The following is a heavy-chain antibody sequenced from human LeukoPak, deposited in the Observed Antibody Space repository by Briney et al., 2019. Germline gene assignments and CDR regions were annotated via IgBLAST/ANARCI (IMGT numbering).Heavy chain of an antibody. Sequence: PGGSLRLSCEAPGFTFSSKGMHWVRQAPGKGLEWVAVIWYDGSSKYYADSVKGRFTISRDNSKNTLYLQMTSLRAEDTAVYYCAREARYESSGYYFDFWGQGTQVTVSS. CDR1: GFTFSSKG. CDR3: AREARYESSGYYFDF. D-gene: IGHD3-22*01. V-gene: IGHV3-33*01. J-gene: IGHJ4*02. CDR2: IWYDGSSK.